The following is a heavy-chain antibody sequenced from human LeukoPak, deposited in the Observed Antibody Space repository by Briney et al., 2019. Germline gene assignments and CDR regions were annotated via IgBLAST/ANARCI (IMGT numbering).Heavy chain of an antibody. CDR2: ISWDGGST. V-gene: IGHV3-43*01. Sequence: GGSLRLSCAASGFTFDDYTMHWVRQAPGKGLEWVSLISWDGGSTYYADSVKGRFTISRDNSKNSLYLQMNSLRTEDTALYYCAKDITPPDYGDYGGHMDVWGKGTTVTVSS. D-gene: IGHD4-17*01. CDR3: AKDITPPDYGDYGGHMDV. J-gene: IGHJ6*03. CDR1: GFTFDDYT.